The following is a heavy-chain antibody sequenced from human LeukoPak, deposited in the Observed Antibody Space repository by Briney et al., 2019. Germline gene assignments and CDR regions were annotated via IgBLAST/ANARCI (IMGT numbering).Heavy chain of an antibody. J-gene: IGHJ4*02. D-gene: IGHD2-21*02. V-gene: IGHV3-66*01. CDR2: VNTVDTT. CDR3: AGSLAYCGGDCRLGDY. Sequence: GGSLRLSCAASGFTVSNNYMGWVRQAPAKGLEWVSVVNTVDTTYYADSVRGRFTISRDNSENTLYPQMNSLRVEDTAVYYCAGSLAYCGGDCRLGDYWGQGTLVTVSS. CDR1: GFTVSNNY.